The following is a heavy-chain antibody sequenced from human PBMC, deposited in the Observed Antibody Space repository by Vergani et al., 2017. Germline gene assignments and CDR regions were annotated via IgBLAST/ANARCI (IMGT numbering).Heavy chain of an antibody. D-gene: IGHD3-10*01. CDR3: ARDSDQYYYGSGSYYS. Sequence: QVQLVQSGAEVKKPGASVKVSCKASGYTFSSYGISWVRQAPGQGLEWMGWISAYNGNTNYAQKLQGRVTMTTDTSTSTAYMELRSLRSDDTAVYYCARDSDQYYYGSGSYYSWGQGTLVTVSS. CDR1: GYTFSSYG. CDR2: ISAYNGNT. V-gene: IGHV1-18*01. J-gene: IGHJ4*02.